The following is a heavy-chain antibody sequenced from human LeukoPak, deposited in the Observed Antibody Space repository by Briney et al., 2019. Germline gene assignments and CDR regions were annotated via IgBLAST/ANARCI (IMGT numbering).Heavy chain of an antibody. D-gene: IGHD5-12*01. J-gene: IGHJ4*02. Sequence: PSETLSLTCTVPGDSISSYYWSWIRQPPGKGLEWIGHFYNSGSTNYNPSLKSRVAISEDTSKNQFSLKLSSVTAADTAVYFCARANSGYDPFDYWGQGTLVTVSS. V-gene: IGHV4-59*01. CDR2: FYNSGST. CDR3: ARANSGYDPFDY. CDR1: GDSISSYY.